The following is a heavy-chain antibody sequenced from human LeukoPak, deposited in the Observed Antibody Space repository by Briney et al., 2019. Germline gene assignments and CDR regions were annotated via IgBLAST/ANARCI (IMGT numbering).Heavy chain of an antibody. CDR3: ARKGYATTSQSDDGLDV. D-gene: IGHD2-15*01. CDR2: INHSGST. V-gene: IGHV4-34*01. Sequence: SETLSLTCAVYGGSFSGYYWSWIRQPPGKGLEWIGEINHSGSTNYNPSLKSRVTISVDTSKNQFSLKLSSVTAADTAVYYCARKGYATTSQSDDGLDVWGQGTTVTVSS. J-gene: IGHJ6*02. CDR1: GGSFSGYY.